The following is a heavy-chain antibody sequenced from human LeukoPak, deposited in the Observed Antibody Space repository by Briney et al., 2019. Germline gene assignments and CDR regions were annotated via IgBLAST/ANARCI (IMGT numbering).Heavy chain of an antibody. CDR2: ISYDGSNK. CDR3: ATPGGNSVSYWAFDY. Sequence: GGSLRLSCAASGFTFSSYGMHWGRQAPGQGLKWLAVISYDGSNKYYADSVKGRFTIYRDNSKNTLYLQMDSLRAEDTAVYYCATPGGNSVSYWAFDYWGQGTLVTVSS. V-gene: IGHV3-30*03. J-gene: IGHJ4*02. CDR1: GFTFSSYG. D-gene: IGHD1-26*01.